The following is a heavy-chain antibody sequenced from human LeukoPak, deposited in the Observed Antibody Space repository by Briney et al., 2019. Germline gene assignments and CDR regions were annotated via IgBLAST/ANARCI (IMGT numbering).Heavy chain of an antibody. Sequence: PGGSLRLSCAASGFTVSTNYMTWVRQAPGKGLEWVSVIYSGDSTYYADSVKGRSTISRDNSKNTLYLQMNSLRADDTAVHYCARWSGSYSDYWGQGTLVTVSS. CDR1: GFTVSTNY. CDR3: ARWSGSYSDY. J-gene: IGHJ4*02. CDR2: IYSGDST. D-gene: IGHD1-26*01. V-gene: IGHV3-53*01.